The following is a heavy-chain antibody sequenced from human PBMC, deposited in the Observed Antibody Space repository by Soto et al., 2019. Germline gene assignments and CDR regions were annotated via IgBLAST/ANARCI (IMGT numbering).Heavy chain of an antibody. CDR2: VYHTGNT. J-gene: IGHJ4*02. D-gene: IGHD1-20*01. V-gene: IGHV4-59*01. Sequence: ETLSLTCTFSGVSITPYYWTWIRHPPGKGLEWIGYVYHTGNTYYNPSLKSRVTISLDTSKNQVSLRLKSVTAADTAVYYCAREQYNWKLWGQGTLVTVSS. CDR3: AREQYNWKL. CDR1: GVSITPYY.